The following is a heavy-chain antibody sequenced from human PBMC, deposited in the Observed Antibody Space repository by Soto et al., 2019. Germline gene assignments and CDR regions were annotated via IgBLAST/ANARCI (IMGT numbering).Heavy chain of an antibody. CDR2: INTYNGNT. V-gene: IGHV1-18*01. J-gene: IGHJ4*02. Sequence: QVQLVQSGAEVKKPGASVKVSCKASGYTFTSYGISWVRQAPGQGLEWMGWINTYNGNTNYAQKLQGRVTMTTDTSTHKVYKEMRGLRSDDTGVYSRARGERWGFGELLPAVGGQGTLVTVSS. D-gene: IGHD3-10*01. CDR3: ARGERWGFGELLPAV. CDR1: GYTFTSYG.